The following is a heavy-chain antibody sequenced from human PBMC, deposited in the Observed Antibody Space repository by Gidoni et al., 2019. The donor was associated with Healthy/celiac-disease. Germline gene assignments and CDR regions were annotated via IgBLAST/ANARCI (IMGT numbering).Heavy chain of an antibody. Sequence: EVQLFESGGGLVQPGGSLRLSCAAYGFTFSSYAMSWFRQAPGKGLEWVSAISGRGGSTYYADSVKGRFTISRDNSKNTLYLQMNSLRAEDTAVYYCAKWGGIAVYYFDYWGQGTLVTVSS. D-gene: IGHD6-19*01. CDR3: AKWGGIAVYYFDY. V-gene: IGHV3-23*01. CDR2: ISGRGGST. CDR1: GFTFSSYA. J-gene: IGHJ4*02.